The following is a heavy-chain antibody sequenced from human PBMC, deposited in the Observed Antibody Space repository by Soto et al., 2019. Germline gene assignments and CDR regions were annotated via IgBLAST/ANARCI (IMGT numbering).Heavy chain of an antibody. CDR2: ISGSGGST. CDR1: GLTLSNVW. V-gene: IGHV3-23*01. D-gene: IGHD5-12*01. J-gene: IGHJ4*02. Sequence: GSLRLSCTVSGLTLSNVWMNWVRQAPGKGLEWVSTISGSGGSTYYADSVKGRFTISRDNSKNTLYLQMNSLRAEDTAVYFCAKAQGYSAYEQYDYWGQGTPVTVSS. CDR3: AKAQGYSAYEQYDY.